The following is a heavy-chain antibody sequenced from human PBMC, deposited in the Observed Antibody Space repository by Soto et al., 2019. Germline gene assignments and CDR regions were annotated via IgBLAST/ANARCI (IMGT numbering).Heavy chain of an antibody. D-gene: IGHD2-8*01. CDR1: GFTFSSYG. CDR3: ARGRPPIYCTNGVCYPGWFDP. CDR2: IWYDGSNK. V-gene: IGHV3-33*01. Sequence: LRLSWAASGFTFSSYGMHWVRQAPGKGLEWVAVIWYDGSNKYYADSVKGRFTISRDNSKNTLYLQMNSLRAEDTAVYYCARGRPPIYCTNGVCYPGWFDPWGQGTLVTVSS. J-gene: IGHJ5*02.